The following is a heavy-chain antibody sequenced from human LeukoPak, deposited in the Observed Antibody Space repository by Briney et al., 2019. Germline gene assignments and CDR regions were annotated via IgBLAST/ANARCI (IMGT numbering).Heavy chain of an antibody. CDR2: IYYSGST. D-gene: IGHD3-10*01. V-gene: IGHV4-59*11. J-gene: IGHJ5*02. Sequence: SETLSLTCTVSGGSISSHYWSWIRQPPGKGLEWIGYIYYSGSTNYNPSLKSRVTISVDTSKNQFSLKLSSVTAADTAVYYCARHIITMVRGVKENWFDPWGQGTLVTVSS. CDR3: ARHIITMVRGVKENWFDP. CDR1: GGSISSHY.